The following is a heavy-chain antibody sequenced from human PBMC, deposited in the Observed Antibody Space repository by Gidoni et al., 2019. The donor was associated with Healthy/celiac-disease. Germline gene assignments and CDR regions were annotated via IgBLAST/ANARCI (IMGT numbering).Heavy chain of an antibody. J-gene: IGHJ4*02. CDR2: ISFDGSKE. CDR3: AREDYYFDY. V-gene: IGHV3-30-3*01. Sequence: QVQLVESGGGVVQPGRSLRLSCAASGFTFSSYPMHWVRQAPGKGLEWVAVISFDGSKEYYADSVKGRFTISRDNSKNTLYLQMNSLRGEDTAVYYCAREDYYFDYWGQGTLVTVSS. CDR1: GFTFSSYP.